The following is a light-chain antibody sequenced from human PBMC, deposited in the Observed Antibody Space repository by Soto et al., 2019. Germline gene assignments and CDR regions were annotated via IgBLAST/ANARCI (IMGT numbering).Light chain of an antibody. CDR2: DAS. J-gene: IGKJ2*01. CDR1: QDISNY. CDR3: QQYDYLPYT. V-gene: IGKV1-33*01. Sequence: DIQMTQSPSSLSASVGDRVIITCQASQDISNYLNWYQQKPGKAPKLLIYDASNLETGVPSRFSGSGSGTDSTFTISSLQPEDIATYYCQQYDYLPYTFGQGTKVEIK.